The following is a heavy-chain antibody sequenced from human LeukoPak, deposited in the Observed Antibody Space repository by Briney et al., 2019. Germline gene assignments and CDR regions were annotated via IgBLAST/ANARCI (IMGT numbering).Heavy chain of an antibody. Sequence: SETLSLTCTVSGGSISSHYWSWIRQPPGKGLEWIGYIYYSGSTNYNPSLKSRVTISVDTSRNQFSLKLSSVTAADTAVYYCARAAVVWNEPIGLDYWGQGTLVTVSS. D-gene: IGHD1-1*01. J-gene: IGHJ4*02. CDR2: IYYSGST. V-gene: IGHV4-59*11. CDR3: ARAAVVWNEPIGLDY. CDR1: GGSISSHY.